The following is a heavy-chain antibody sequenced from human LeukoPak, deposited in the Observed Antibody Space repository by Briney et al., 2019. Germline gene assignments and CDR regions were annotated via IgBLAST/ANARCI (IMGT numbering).Heavy chain of an antibody. CDR1: GGSFRTYV. J-gene: IGHJ4*02. CDR3: ATLGGGAIAPDGTEADH. V-gene: IGHV1-69*13. Sequence: SVKVSCKASGGSFRTYVVSWVRQAPGQGLDWMGGIIPVFGTPHYTQKFQGRITITADESTSAAYVELSSLRSDDTAVYYCATLGGGAIAPDGTEADHWGQGTLVTVS. D-gene: IGHD6-13*01. CDR2: IIPVFGTP.